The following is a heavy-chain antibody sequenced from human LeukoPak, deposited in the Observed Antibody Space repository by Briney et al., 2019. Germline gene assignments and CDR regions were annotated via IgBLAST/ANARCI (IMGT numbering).Heavy chain of an antibody. J-gene: IGHJ4*02. Sequence: GGSLRLSCATSGFIFSSYWMCWVRQAPGKGLEWVANIKSDGSEEYYGDSVKGRFTISRDNAKNSLYLQMNSPRVEDTAVYYCARGDLWLGHWGQGSLVTVSS. D-gene: IGHD3-10*01. V-gene: IGHV3-7*01. CDR3: ARGDLWLGH. CDR1: GFIFSSYW. CDR2: IKSDGSEE.